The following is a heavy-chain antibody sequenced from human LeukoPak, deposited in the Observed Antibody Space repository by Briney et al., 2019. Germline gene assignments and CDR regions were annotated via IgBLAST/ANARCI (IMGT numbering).Heavy chain of an antibody. CDR2: LIPILGIA. CDR1: GGTFSSYA. V-gene: IGHV1-69*04. J-gene: IGHJ4*02. Sequence: ASVKVSCKASGGTFSSYAISWVRQAPGQGLEWMGRLIPILGIANYAQKFQGRVTITADKSTSTAYMELSSLRSEDTAVYYCARRLNSGSYPEPFDYWGQGTLVTVSS. D-gene: IGHD1-26*01. CDR3: ARRLNSGSYPEPFDY.